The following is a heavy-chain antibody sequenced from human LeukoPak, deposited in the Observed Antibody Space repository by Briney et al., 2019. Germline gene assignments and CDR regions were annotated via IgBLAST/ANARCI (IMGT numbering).Heavy chain of an antibody. D-gene: IGHD6-19*01. J-gene: IGHJ4*02. CDR1: GFTFSSYA. CDR2: ISGSGGST. V-gene: IGHV3-23*01. CDR3: AKDKSSGWHKFGYFDY. Sequence: GGSLRLSCAASGFTFSSYAMSWVRQAPGKGLEWVSAISGSGGSTYYADSVKGRFTISRDNSKNTLYLLMNSLRAEDTAVYYCAKDKSSGWHKFGYFDYWGQGTLVTVSS.